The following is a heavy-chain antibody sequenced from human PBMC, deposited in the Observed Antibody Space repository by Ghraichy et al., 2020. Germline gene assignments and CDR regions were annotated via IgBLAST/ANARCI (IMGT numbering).Heavy chain of an antibody. Sequence: ASVKVSCKASGYTFTSYDINWVRQATGQGLEWMGWMNPNSGNTGYAQKFQGRVTMTRNTSISTAYMELSSLRSEDTAVYYCARGLFSGWDFWSGYSATPQYWGQGTLVTVSS. J-gene: IGHJ4*02. CDR1: GYTFTSYD. D-gene: IGHD3-3*01. V-gene: IGHV1-8*01. CDR2: MNPNSGNT. CDR3: ARGLFSGWDFWSGYSATPQY.